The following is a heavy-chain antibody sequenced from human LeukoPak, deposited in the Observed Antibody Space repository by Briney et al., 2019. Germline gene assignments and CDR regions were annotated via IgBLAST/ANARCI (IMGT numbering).Heavy chain of an antibody. J-gene: IGHJ4*02. D-gene: IGHD3-10*01. V-gene: IGHV3-23*01. Sequence: GGSLRLSRAASGFTFSGYAMTWVRQAPGKGLEWVSTISGSGSSTYYADSMKGRFTISRDNSNNTLYLQMNSLRAEDTAVYYCAKGRYFGEHYFDYWGQGTLVTVSS. CDR1: GFTFSGYA. CDR3: AKGRYFGEHYFDY. CDR2: ISGSGSST.